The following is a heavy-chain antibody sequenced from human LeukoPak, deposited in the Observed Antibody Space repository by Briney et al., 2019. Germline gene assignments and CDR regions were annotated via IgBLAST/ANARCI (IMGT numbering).Heavy chain of an antibody. CDR2: INHSGST. V-gene: IGHV4-34*01. D-gene: IGHD2-15*01. Sequence: SETLSLTCAVYGGSFSGYYWSWIRQPPGKRLEWIGEINHSGSTNYNPSLKSRVTISVDTSKNQFSLKLSSVTAADTAVYYCARVDTYIVVVVAATHNWFDPWGQGTLVTVSS. CDR1: GGSFSGYY. J-gene: IGHJ5*02. CDR3: ARVDTYIVVVVAATHNWFDP.